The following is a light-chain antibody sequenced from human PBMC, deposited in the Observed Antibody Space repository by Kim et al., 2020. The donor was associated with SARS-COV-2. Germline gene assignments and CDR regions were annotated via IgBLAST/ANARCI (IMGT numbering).Light chain of an antibody. Sequence: SASVGDRVTITCRASQTISTWLAWYQQKPGKPPNALISDASSLESGVPSRFSGSGSGTEFTLTINSLQPDDFATYYCQEYNSDFTFGPGTKVDIK. CDR1: QTISTW. J-gene: IGKJ3*01. CDR3: QEYNSDFT. V-gene: IGKV1-5*01. CDR2: DAS.